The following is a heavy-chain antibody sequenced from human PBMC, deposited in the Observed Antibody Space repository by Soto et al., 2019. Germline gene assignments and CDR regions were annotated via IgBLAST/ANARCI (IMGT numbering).Heavy chain of an antibody. Sequence: ASETLSLTCTVSGGSISSYYWSWIRQPPGKGLEWIGYIYYSGSTNYNPSLKSRVTISVDTSKNQFSLKLSSVTAADTAVYYCARGSSGWYGDFDYWGQGTLVTVSS. D-gene: IGHD6-19*01. V-gene: IGHV4-59*01. J-gene: IGHJ4*02. CDR2: IYYSGST. CDR1: GGSISSYY. CDR3: ARGSSGWYGDFDY.